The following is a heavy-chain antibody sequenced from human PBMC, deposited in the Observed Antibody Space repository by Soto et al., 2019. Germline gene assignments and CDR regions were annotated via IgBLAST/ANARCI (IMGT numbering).Heavy chain of an antibody. Sequence: GGSLRLSCAASGFTFSSYSMNWVRQAPGKGLEWVSYISSSSSTIYYADSVKGRFTISRDNAKNSLYLQMNSLRAEDTAVYYCASSYALGWFDPWGQGTLVTVSS. D-gene: IGHD3-16*01. V-gene: IGHV3-48*01. CDR3: ASSYALGWFDP. J-gene: IGHJ5*02. CDR1: GFTFSSYS. CDR2: ISSSSSTI.